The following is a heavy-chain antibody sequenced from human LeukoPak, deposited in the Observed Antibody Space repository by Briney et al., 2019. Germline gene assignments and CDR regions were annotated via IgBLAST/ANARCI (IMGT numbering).Heavy chain of an antibody. V-gene: IGHV1-2*02. CDR3: ARGRGDLRGDAFDI. Sequence: ASVKVSCKASGYTFTGYYMHWVRQAPGQGLEWMGWINPNSGGTNYAQKFQGRVTMTRDTSISTAYMELSRLRSDDTAVYYCARGRGDLRGDAFDIWGQGTMVTVSS. CDR2: INPNSGGT. J-gene: IGHJ3*02. D-gene: IGHD2-21*02. CDR1: GYTFTGYY.